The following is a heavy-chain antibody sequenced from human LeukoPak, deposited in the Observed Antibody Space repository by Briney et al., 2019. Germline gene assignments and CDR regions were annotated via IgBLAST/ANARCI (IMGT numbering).Heavy chain of an antibody. V-gene: IGHV5-51*01. CDR3: ARRELRGGTDWFDP. J-gene: IGHJ5*02. CDR2: ISPATSDT. Sequence: GESLKISCKGSGYSFTSYWIAWVRQMPGKGLEWMGIISPATSDTRYSPSFQGQVTISVDKSISTAYLQWSSLKASDTAMYYCARRELRGGTDWFDPWGQGTLVTVSS. CDR1: GYSFTSYW. D-gene: IGHD1-26*01.